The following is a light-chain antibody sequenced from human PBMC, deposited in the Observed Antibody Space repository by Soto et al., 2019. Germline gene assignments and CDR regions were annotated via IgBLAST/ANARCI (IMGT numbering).Light chain of an antibody. J-gene: IGKJ2*01. V-gene: IGKV3-20*01. Sequence: EIVMTQSPATLSLSPGERATLSCRASQSVSSSYLSWYQQKPGQAPRLLIYGASTRATGIPARFSGSGSGTDFTLTISRLEPEDFAVYFCQLYGSSPPRYTFAQGTKVDIK. CDR2: GAS. CDR1: QSVSSSY. CDR3: QLYGSSPPRYT.